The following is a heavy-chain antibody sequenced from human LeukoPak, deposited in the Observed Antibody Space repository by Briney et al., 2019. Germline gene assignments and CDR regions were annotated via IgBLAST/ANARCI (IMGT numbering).Heavy chain of an antibody. Sequence: GGSLRLSCEGSGFTFSSYWMSWVRQAPGKGLEWVAKIKQDGSEKYYVDSVKGRFTISRDNAKNSLFLQMNSLRAEDTAVYYCASGGSYFGYWGQGTLVTVSS. CDR3: ASGGSYFGY. V-gene: IGHV3-7*05. CDR1: GFTFSSYW. CDR2: IKQDGSEK. J-gene: IGHJ4*02.